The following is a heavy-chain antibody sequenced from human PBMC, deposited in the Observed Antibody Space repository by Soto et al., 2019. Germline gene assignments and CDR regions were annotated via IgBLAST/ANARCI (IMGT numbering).Heavy chain of an antibody. J-gene: IGHJ6*02. D-gene: IGHD1-26*01. CDR3: ARDPGDRNGMSV. CDR1: GFTASTDY. Sequence: EVQLVESGGALVQPGGSLRLSCAASGFTASTDYMSWFGQAPGRGLEWVPVIYSGGRTYYADSVKGRFTISRDNSKNMLYLQMNSLRVEDTAVYYCARDPGDRNGMSVWGQGTTVTVSS. CDR2: IYSGGRT. V-gene: IGHV3-66*01.